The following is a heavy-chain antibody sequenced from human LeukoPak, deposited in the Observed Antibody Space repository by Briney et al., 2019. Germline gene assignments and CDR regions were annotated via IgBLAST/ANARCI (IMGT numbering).Heavy chain of an antibody. D-gene: IGHD6-6*01. Sequence: AGGSLRLSCAASGFTLSNYWMHWVRQAPGKGLVWVSRINSDGTTTSSADSVKGRFTISRDNAKNTLYLQMNSLRAEDTAVYYCGRQYSSSSEFDYWGQGTLVTVSS. J-gene: IGHJ4*02. CDR2: INSDGTTT. CDR1: GFTLSNYW. CDR3: GRQYSSSSEFDY. V-gene: IGHV3-74*01.